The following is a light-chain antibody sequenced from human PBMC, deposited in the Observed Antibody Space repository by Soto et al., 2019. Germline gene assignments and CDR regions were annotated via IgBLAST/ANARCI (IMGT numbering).Light chain of an antibody. Sequence: DIQMTQSPSSLSASVGDRVTITCRASQGIRNDLGWYQQKPGKAPKRLIYAASSLQSGVPSRFSGSASRTKLTLTISRLQPEDDVSYYGLQHNNYPRSCGRGTNVEI. CDR2: AAS. CDR3: LQHNNYPRS. J-gene: IGKJ1*01. V-gene: IGKV1-17*01. CDR1: QGIRND.